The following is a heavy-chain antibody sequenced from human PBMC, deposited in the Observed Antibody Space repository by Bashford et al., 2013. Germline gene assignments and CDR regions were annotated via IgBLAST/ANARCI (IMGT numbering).Heavy chain of an antibody. J-gene: IGHJ6*02. D-gene: IGHD5-12*01. CDR3: ASGGYSGYDPGRGGMDV. V-gene: IGHV4-34*01. Sequence: SSETLSLTCAVYGGSVQWLLLELDPPAPRKGLEWIGEINHSGSTNYNPSLKSRVTISVDTSKNQFSLKLSSVTAADTAVYYCASGGYSGYDPGRGGMDVWGQGTTVTVSS. CDR1: GGSVQWLL. CDR2: INHSGST.